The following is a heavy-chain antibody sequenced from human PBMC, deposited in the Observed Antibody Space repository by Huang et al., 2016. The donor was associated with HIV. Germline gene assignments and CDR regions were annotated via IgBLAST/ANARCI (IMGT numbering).Heavy chain of an antibody. J-gene: IGHJ3*02. Sequence: QVQLVESGGGVVKPGMSLRISCSASGFTFSRDSMHVVRQAPGKGLEWAAVISYDGSSEDYADSVKCRFTISRDNSKNTLDVQISSLSAEDTAVYYCARVPTVYGGHNDAFDMWGQGTMVTVAS. CDR2: ISYDGSSE. V-gene: IGHV3-30-3*01. CDR3: ARVPTVYGGHNDAFDM. D-gene: IGHD4-17*01. CDR1: GFTFSRDS.